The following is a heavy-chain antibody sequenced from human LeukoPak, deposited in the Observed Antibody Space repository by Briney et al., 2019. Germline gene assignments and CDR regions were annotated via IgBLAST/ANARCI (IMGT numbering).Heavy chain of an antibody. CDR2: IWYDGSKK. CDR3: ARGKTSGWYRGSNWFDP. CDR1: GFTFSSYG. J-gene: IGHJ5*02. Sequence: PGGSLRLSCAASGFTFSSYGMHWVRQAPGKGLEWVAVIWYDGSKKYYADSVKGRFTISRDNAKNSLYLQMNSLRAEDTAVYYCARGKTSGWYRGSNWFDPWGQGTLVTVSS. D-gene: IGHD6-19*01. V-gene: IGHV3-33*01.